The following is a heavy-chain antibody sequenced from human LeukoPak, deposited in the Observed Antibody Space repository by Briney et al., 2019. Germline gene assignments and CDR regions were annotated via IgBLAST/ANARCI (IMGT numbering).Heavy chain of an antibody. Sequence: SETLSLNCTVSGGSISSYYWSWIRQPPGKGLEWIGYIYYSGSTNYNPSLKSRVTISVDTSKNQFSLKLSSVTAADTAVYYCAGRYIYGSTYYYMDVWGKGTTVTISS. D-gene: IGHD5-18*01. CDR3: AGRYIYGSTYYYMDV. J-gene: IGHJ6*03. CDR2: IYYSGST. V-gene: IGHV4-59*01. CDR1: GGSISSYY.